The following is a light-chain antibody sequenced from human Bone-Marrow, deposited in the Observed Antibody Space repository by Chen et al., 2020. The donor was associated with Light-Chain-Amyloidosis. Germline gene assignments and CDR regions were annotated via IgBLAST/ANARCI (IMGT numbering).Light chain of an antibody. CDR1: DLPTKY. V-gene: IGLV3-25*03. CDR2: RDT. Sequence: SYELTKPPSVSVSPGQTARITCSGDDLPTKYAYWYQQKPGQAPVLVIQRDTERPSGISERLAGSSSGTTATLTISGVQAEDEADYHCQSADSSGTYEVIFGGGTKLTVL. CDR3: QSADSSGTYEVI. J-gene: IGLJ2*01.